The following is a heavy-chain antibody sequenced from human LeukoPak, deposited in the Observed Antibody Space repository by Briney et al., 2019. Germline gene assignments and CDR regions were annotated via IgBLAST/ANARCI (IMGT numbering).Heavy chain of an antibody. V-gene: IGHV4-4*07. CDR3: AREYCTNGVCYHWYFDL. Sequence: SETLSLTCTVSGGSISSYHWSWLRQPAGKELEWIGRIYTSGSTNYNPSLKSRVTMSVDTSKNQFSLKLSSVTAADTAVYYCAREYCTNGVCYHWYFDLWGRGTLVTVSS. CDR2: IYTSGST. D-gene: IGHD2-8*01. CDR1: GGSISSYH. J-gene: IGHJ2*01.